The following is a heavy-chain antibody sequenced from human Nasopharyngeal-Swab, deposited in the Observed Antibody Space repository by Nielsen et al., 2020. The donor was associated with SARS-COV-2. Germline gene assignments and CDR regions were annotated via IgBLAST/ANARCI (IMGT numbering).Heavy chain of an antibody. V-gene: IGHV3-9*01. CDR1: RFTFDDYA. J-gene: IGHJ6*02. CDR3: EKGLGGVYQPYYYYVMDV. CDR2: ISWNSGTI. D-gene: IGHD3-16*01. Sequence: GGSLRLSCVASRFTFDDYAMHWVRQVPGKGLEWVSGISWNSGTIGYVESVRGRFTISRDNAKNSLYLQMNSLRAEDTAFYYCEKGLGGVYQPYYYYVMDVWSQGTAVTVSS.